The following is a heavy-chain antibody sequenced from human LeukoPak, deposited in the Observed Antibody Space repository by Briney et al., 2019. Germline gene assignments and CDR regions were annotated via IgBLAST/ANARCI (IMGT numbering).Heavy chain of an antibody. V-gene: IGHV3-53*01. J-gene: IGHJ4*02. Sequence: GGSLKLSCAVSGFIVSSTYMTWVRQAPGKGLEWVSVIHNDGSTYHADSVKGRFTISRDNSKNTLYLQMNSLRVEDTAAYYCASLARDYWGQGTLVTVSS. CDR1: GFIVSSTY. D-gene: IGHD3-3*02. CDR3: ASLARDY. CDR2: IHNDGST.